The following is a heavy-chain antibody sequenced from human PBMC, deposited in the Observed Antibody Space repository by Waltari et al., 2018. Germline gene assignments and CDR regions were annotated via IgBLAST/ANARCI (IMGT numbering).Heavy chain of an antibody. CDR1: GFNVGSNY. V-gene: IGHV3-53*01. Sequence: EVQLLESGGGLIQPGGSLSLSCAVSGFNVGSNYMSGVRQAPGKGLEWVSVVYPAGNTYDADSVKGRFTISRDSSDNTFSLQMNNLKVEDTAVYYCTSPPTYWGQGTQVTVSS. CDR3: TSPPTY. CDR2: VYPAGNT. J-gene: IGHJ4*02.